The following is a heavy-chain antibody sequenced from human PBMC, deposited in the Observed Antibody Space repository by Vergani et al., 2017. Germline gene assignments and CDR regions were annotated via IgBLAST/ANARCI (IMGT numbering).Heavy chain of an antibody. Sequence: QVQLQESGPGLVKPSQTLSLTCTVSGGSISSGGYYWSWIRQHPGKGLEWIGYIYYSGSTNYNPSLKSRVTISVDTSKNQFSLKLSSVTAADTAVYYCARILTIFGVVMAFDYWGQGTLVTVSS. CDR3: ARILTIFGVVMAFDY. D-gene: IGHD3-3*01. V-gene: IGHV4-31*03. J-gene: IGHJ4*02. CDR1: GGSISSGGYY. CDR2: IYYSGST.